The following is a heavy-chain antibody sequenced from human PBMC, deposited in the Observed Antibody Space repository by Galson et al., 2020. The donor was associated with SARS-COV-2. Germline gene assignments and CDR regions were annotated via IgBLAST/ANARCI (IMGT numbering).Heavy chain of an antibody. CDR3: ARAPLGYCTNGVCDPDY. CDR1: GFTFSSYA. J-gene: IGHJ4*02. CDR2: ISYDGSNK. V-gene: IGHV3-30*04. D-gene: IGHD2-8*01. Sequence: GGSLRLSCAASGFTFSSYAMHWVRQAPGKGLEWVAVISYDGSNKYYADSVKGRFTISRDNSKNTLYLQMNSLRAEDTAVYYCARAPLGYCTNGVCDPDYWGQGTLVTVSS.